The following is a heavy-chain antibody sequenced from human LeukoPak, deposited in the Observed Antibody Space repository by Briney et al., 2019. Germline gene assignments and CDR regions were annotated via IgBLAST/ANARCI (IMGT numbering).Heavy chain of an antibody. J-gene: IGHJ4*02. Sequence: GGSLRLSCAASGFTFSSYAMSWVRQAPGKGLEWVSAISSSGASTYYAAPVKGRFTISRDDSKNTLYLQMNSLKTDDTAVYYCTTDPVGVALDSWGQGTLVTVSS. D-gene: IGHD2-15*01. V-gene: IGHV3-23*01. CDR1: GFTFSSYA. CDR2: ISSSGAST. CDR3: TTDPVGVALDS.